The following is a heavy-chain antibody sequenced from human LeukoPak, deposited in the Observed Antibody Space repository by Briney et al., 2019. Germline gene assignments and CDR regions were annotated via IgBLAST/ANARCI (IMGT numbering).Heavy chain of an antibody. CDR3: ARDRWYYYGSGTPYFDY. Sequence: GGSLRLSCAASGFTFSSYSMNWVRQAPGKGLEWVSSISSSSSYIYYADSVKGRFTISRDKAKNSLYLQMNSLRAEDTAVYYCARDRWYYYGSGTPYFDYWGQGTLVTVSS. J-gene: IGHJ4*02. D-gene: IGHD3-10*01. CDR2: ISSSSSYI. CDR1: GFTFSSYS. V-gene: IGHV3-21*01.